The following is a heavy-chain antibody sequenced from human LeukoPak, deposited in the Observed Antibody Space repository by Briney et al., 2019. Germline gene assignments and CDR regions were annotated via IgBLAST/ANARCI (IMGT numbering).Heavy chain of an antibody. CDR3: ASRGYSSGPLDY. V-gene: IGHV1-2*02. CDR2: INPNSGDT. D-gene: IGHD6-19*01. J-gene: IGHJ4*02. CDR1: GYIFTGYY. Sequence: ASVKVSCKASGYIFTGYYMHWVRQAPGQGLEWMGWINPNSGDTNYAQKFQGRVTMTRDTSISTAYMELSRLRSDDTAVYYCASRGYSSGPLDYWGQGTLVTVSS.